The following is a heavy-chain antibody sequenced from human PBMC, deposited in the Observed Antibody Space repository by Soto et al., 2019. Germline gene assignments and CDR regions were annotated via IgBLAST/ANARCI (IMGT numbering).Heavy chain of an antibody. J-gene: IGHJ4*02. CDR2: ISGSGGIT. CDR1: GFIFSSYA. CDR3: AKDRVQLWFPFHY. Sequence: EVQLLESGGGLVQPGGSLRLSCAASGFIFSSYAMSWVRQAPGKGLEWVAVISGSGGITNYADSVKGRFTISRDNSKNTRHLKIKSLRAEDTAVYYCAKDRVQLWFPFHYWGQGTLVTVSS. V-gene: IGHV3-23*01. D-gene: IGHD5-18*01.